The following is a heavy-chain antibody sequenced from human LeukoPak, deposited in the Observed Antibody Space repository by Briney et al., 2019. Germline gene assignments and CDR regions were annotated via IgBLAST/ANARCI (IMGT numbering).Heavy chain of an antibody. D-gene: IGHD3-3*01. CDR1: GYTFTSYG. CDR3: ARGGCDFWSGYCAGNYYYYYMDV. Sequence: ASVKVSCKASGYTFTSYGISWVRQAPGQGLEWMGWISAYNGNTNYAQKLQGRVTMTTDTSTSTAYMELRSLRSDDTAVYYCARGGCDFWSGYCAGNYYYYYMDVWGKGTTVTDSS. J-gene: IGHJ6*03. CDR2: ISAYNGNT. V-gene: IGHV1-18*01.